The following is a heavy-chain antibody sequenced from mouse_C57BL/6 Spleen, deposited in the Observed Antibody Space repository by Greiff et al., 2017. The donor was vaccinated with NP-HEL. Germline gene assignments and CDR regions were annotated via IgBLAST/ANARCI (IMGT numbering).Heavy chain of an antibody. V-gene: IGHV5-17*01. J-gene: IGHJ4*01. D-gene: IGHD3-2*02. CDR3: ARKDYSSGSPMDY. Sequence: EVMLVESGGGLVKPGGSLKLSCAASGFTFSDYGMHWVRQAPEKGLEWVAYISSGSSTIYYADTVKGRFTISRDNAKNTLFLQMTSLRSEDTAMYYCARKDYSSGSPMDYWGQGTSVTVSS. CDR1: GFTFSDYG. CDR2: ISSGSSTI.